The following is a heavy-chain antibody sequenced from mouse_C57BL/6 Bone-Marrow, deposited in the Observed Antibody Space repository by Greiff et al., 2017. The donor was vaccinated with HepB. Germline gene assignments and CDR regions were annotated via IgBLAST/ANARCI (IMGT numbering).Heavy chain of an antibody. V-gene: IGHV14-4*01. Sequence: EVQLQQSGAELVRPGASVKLSCTASGFNIKGDYMHWVKQRPEQGLEWIGWIDPENGDTEYASKFQGKATITADTSSNTAYLQLSSLTSEDTAVYYCTTKGFDYWGQGTTLTVSS. J-gene: IGHJ2*01. CDR2: IDPENGDT. CDR1: GFNIKGDY. CDR3: TTKGFDY.